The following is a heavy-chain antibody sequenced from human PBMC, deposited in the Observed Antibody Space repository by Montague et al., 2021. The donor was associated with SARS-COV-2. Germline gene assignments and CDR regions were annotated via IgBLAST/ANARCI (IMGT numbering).Heavy chain of an antibody. CDR2: ISNSGIT. CDR1: GASMRTYY. J-gene: IGHJ2*01. V-gene: IGHV4-59*01. D-gene: IGHD1-26*01. Sequence: SETLSLTCSVSGASMRTYYWTWIRESPGRGLERIGYISNSGITNYNPSLKSRATISLDTSKTQFSLKLTSVTTSDTALYYCARALGWGSWYIDVWGRGTLVTVSS. CDR3: ARALGWGSWYIDV.